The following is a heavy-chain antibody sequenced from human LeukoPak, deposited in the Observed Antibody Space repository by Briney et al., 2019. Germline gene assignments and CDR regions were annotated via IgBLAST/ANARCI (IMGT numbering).Heavy chain of an antibody. CDR1: GFTFSSYG. CDR3: AKDYRAVAGTMGD. Sequence: PGRSLRLSCAASGFTFSSYGMHWVRQAPGKGLEWVAVISYDGSNKYYADSVKGRFTISRDNSKNTLYLQMNSLRAEDTAVYYCAKDYRAVAGTMGDWGQGTLVTVSS. V-gene: IGHV3-30*18. J-gene: IGHJ4*02. CDR2: ISYDGSNK. D-gene: IGHD6-19*01.